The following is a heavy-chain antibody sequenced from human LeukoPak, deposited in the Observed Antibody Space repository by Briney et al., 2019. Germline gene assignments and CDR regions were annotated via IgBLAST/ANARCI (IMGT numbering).Heavy chain of an antibody. V-gene: IGHV5-51*01. CDR1: GCSFASYW. CDR3: ARLADSSGYYLDY. J-gene: IGHJ4*01. CDR2: IYPGDSDT. D-gene: IGHD3-22*01. Sequence: SGESLKISCKGSGCSFASYWIGWVRQMPGKGLEWMGIIYPGDSDTRYSPSFQGQVTISADKSISTAYLQWSSLKASDSAMFYCARLADSSGYYLDYWGHGTLVTVSS.